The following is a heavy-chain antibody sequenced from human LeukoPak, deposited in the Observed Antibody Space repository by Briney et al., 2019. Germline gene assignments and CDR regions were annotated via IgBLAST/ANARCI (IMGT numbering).Heavy chain of an antibody. V-gene: IGHV4-39*01. D-gene: IGHD3-10*01. CDR1: GGSISSSNYY. J-gene: IGHJ6*03. Sequence: PSETLSLICSVSGGSISSSNYYWGWIRQPPGKGLEWIGTIYYSGTTYYNTSLESRVTISEDMSKNQFSLTLRSVTAADTAVYYCARQISDYYYYYIDVWGKGTTVTVSS. CDR2: IYYSGTT. CDR3: ARQISDYYYYYIDV.